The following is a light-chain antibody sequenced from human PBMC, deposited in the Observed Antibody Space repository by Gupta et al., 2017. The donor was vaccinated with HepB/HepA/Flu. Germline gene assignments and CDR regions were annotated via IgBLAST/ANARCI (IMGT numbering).Light chain of an antibody. CDR2: DVS. CDR1: SSDVGAYNS. Sequence: QSAPTQPRSVSGSPGQSVTISCTGTSSDVGAYNSVSWYQHHPAKDPKLSIYDVSKWPSGVPDRCSGSKFGNTASLTNSGLQDEDDAYDYCFSYTASDTWVFGGGTKLTVL. J-gene: IGLJ3*02. V-gene: IGLV2-11*01. CDR3: FSYTASDTWV.